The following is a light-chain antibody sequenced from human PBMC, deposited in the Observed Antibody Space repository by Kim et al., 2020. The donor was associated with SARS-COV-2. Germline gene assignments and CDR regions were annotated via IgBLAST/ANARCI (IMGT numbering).Light chain of an antibody. Sequence: SSELTQDPAVSVALGQTVRITCQGDSLRSYYATWYQQRPRQAPVLVIYGRNNRPSGNPARFAGSSSGNTASLTISGAQAEDEADFYCQSRDSGGNVLFGGVTPLTVL. V-gene: IGLV3-19*01. CDR2: GRN. CDR1: SLRSYY. CDR3: QSRDSGGNVL. J-gene: IGLJ2*01.